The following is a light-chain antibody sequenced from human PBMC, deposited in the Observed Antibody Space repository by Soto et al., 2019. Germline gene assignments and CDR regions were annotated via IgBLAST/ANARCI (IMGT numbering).Light chain of an antibody. J-gene: IGKJ1*01. Sequence: EIVLTQSPGTLSLSPGERATLSCRASQSVFSSYLAWYQQKPGQAPRLLMYEASNRATGIPARFSGGGSGTDFTLTISSLEPEDFAVYYCQQRSDWPWTFGQGTKVDIK. CDR1: QSVFSSY. V-gene: IGKV3-11*01. CDR3: QQRSDWPWT. CDR2: EAS.